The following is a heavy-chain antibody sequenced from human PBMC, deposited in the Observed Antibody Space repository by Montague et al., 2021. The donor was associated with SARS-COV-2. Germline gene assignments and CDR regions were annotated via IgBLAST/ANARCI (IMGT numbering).Heavy chain of an antibody. CDR3: ARHMSDCSKGICHTYYYYGWDV. V-gene: IGHV4-59*08. D-gene: IGHD2-8*01. Sequence: SETLSLTCTVSGGSISRSYWSWIRQPPGKGLEWMGYIYYTGSTXXXPSXXXRVTISVDTSKNQLSLKLISVTAADTAVYFCARHMSDCSKGICHTYYYYGWDVWGQGTTVTVSS. J-gene: IGHJ6*02. CDR2: IYYTGST. CDR1: GGSISRSY.